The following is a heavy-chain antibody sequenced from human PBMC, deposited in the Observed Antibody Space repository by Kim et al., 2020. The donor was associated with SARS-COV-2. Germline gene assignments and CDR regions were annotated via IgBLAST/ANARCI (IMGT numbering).Heavy chain of an antibody. Sequence: ASVKVSCKASGYTFTNYYMHWVRQAPGQGLEWMGIINPSDGSTKYAQKFQGRVTMTRDSSTTTVYMDLSSLTSEDTAVYYCARGYSDGWYGYSDYWGQGTLVTVSS. V-gene: IGHV1-46*01. CDR1: GYTFTNYY. D-gene: IGHD6-19*01. CDR3: ARGYSDGWYGYSDY. CDR2: INPSDGST. J-gene: IGHJ4*02.